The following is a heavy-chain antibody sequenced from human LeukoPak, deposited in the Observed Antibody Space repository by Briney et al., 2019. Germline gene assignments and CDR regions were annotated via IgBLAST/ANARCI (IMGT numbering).Heavy chain of an antibody. D-gene: IGHD2-2*02. J-gene: IGHJ6*03. V-gene: IGHV3-7*03. CDR3: TSQAPYNPPQKDIVVVPAAIGDYYYYYMDV. Sequence: PGGSLRLSCAASGFTFSSYWMSWVRQAPGKGLEWVANIKQDGSEKYYVDSVKGRFTISRDNAKNSLYLQMNSLKTEDTAVYYCTSQAPYNPPQKDIVVVPAAIGDYYYYYMDVWGKGTTVTVSS. CDR2: IKQDGSEK. CDR1: GFTFSSYW.